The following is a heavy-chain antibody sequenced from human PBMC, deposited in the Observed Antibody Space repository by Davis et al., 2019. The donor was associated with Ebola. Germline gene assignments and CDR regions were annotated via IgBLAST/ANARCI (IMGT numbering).Heavy chain of an antibody. D-gene: IGHD3-9*01. CDR1: GGSFSGYY. J-gene: IGHJ5*02. CDR2: INHSGST. Sequence: PSETLSLTCAVYGGSFSGYYWSWIRQPPGKGLEWIGEINHSGSTNYNPSLKSRVTISVDTSKNQFSLKLSSVTAADTAVYYCARGGYDILTVSHWFDPWGQGTLVTVSS. CDR3: ARGGYDILTVSHWFDP. V-gene: IGHV4-34*01.